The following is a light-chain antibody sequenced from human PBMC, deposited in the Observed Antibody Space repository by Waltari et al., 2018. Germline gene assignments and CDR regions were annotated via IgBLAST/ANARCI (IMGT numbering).Light chain of an antibody. J-gene: IGKJ1*01. V-gene: IGKV3-20*01. Sequence: EIVLTQSPDTLSLSPGERATLSCRASQSLSRALAWYQQKPGQAPRLLIYGVSTRATGIPDRFSGSGSGTDCSLTITRLETEDFAVYYCQHYVRLPVTFGQGTKVDIK. CDR2: GVS. CDR1: QSLSRA. CDR3: QHYVRLPVT.